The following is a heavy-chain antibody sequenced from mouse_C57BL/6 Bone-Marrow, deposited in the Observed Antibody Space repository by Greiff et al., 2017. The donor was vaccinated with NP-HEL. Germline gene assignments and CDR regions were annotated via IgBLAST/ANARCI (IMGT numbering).Heavy chain of an antibody. CDR3: AREEVLDY. CDR1: GYAFSSSW. Sequence: QVTLKESGPELVKPGASVKISCKASGYAFSSSWMNWVKQRPGKGLEWIGRIYPGDGDTNYNGKFKGKATLTADKSSSTAYMQLRSLTSEDSAVYFCAREEVLDYWGQGTSVTVSS. CDR2: IYPGDGDT. V-gene: IGHV1-82*01. J-gene: IGHJ4*01.